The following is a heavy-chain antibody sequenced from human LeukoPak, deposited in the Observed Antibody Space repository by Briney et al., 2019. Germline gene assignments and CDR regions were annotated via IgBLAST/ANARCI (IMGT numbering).Heavy chain of an antibody. V-gene: IGHV4-34*01. Sequence: PSEALSLTCAVYGGSFSGYYWSWIRQPPGKGLEWIGEINHSGSTNYNPSLKSRVTISVDTSKNQFSLKLSSVTAADTAVYYCARGPPYYDFWSGYYPMGAFDIWGQGTVVTVSS. J-gene: IGHJ3*02. D-gene: IGHD3-3*01. CDR2: INHSGST. CDR1: GGSFSGYY. CDR3: ARGPPYYDFWSGYYPMGAFDI.